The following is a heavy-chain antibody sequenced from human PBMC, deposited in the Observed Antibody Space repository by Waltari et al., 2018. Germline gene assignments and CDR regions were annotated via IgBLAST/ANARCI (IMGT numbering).Heavy chain of an antibody. J-gene: IGHJ4*02. CDR2: IYYSGRN. Sequence: QLQLQESGPGLVKPSETLSLTCTVSGGSISSSSYYWGWIRQPPGKGLEWIGSIYYSGRNYYNPSRKSRVTISVDTSKKQFSLKLGAVTAADTAVYYCARGVTTGPYYFDYWGQGTLVTVSS. CDR3: ARGVTTGPYYFDY. D-gene: IGHD4-17*01. V-gene: IGHV4-39*07. CDR1: GGSISSSSYY.